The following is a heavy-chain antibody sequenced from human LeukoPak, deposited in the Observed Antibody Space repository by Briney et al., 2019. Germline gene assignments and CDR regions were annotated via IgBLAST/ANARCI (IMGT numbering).Heavy chain of an antibody. CDR1: GFTFSSFV. CDR3: ARGSLRSGSLIDY. D-gene: IGHD6-19*01. Sequence: GVSLRLSCAASGFTFSSFVMHWVRQAPGKGLEWVSYISSSSVTTYYADSVKGRFTVSRDNAKDSLNLQMNYLRDEDTAVYYCARGSLRSGSLIDYWGQGTLVTVSS. J-gene: IGHJ4*02. V-gene: IGHV3-48*02. CDR2: ISSSSVTT.